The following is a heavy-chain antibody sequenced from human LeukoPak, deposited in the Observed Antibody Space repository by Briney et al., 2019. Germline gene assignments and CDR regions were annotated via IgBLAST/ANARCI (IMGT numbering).Heavy chain of an antibody. D-gene: IGHD6-19*01. J-gene: IGHJ4*02. CDR2: IYHSGST. CDR3: AIILGRRDKSAGTPLF. CDR1: GYSISSCYY. Sequence: SETLSLTCAVSGYSISSCYYWGWIRQPPGKGLEWIGSIYHSGSTYYNPSLKSRVTISVDTSKNQFSLKLSSVTAADTAVYYCAIILGRRDKSAGTPLFWGQGTLVTVSS. V-gene: IGHV4-38-2*01.